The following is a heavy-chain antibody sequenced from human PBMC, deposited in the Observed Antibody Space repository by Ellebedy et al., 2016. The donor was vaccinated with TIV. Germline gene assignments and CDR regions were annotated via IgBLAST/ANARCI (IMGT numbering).Heavy chain of an antibody. CDR3: ACHDFWRDGPEDH. CDR2: VYYTGAT. J-gene: IGHJ4*02. Sequence: SETLSLXXNVSGVSISRGGYYWTWIRQVPGKGLEWIGQVYYTGATAYNPSLSSRVVISTDIYKNEVSLSLTSVTAADSATYYCACHDFWRDGPEDHWGLGIVVTVSS. CDR1: GVSISRGGYY. V-gene: IGHV4-31*03. D-gene: IGHD3-3*01.